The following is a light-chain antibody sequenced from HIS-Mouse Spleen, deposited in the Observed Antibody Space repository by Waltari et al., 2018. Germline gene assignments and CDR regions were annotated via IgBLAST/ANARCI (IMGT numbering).Light chain of an antibody. CDR3: SSYTSSSFNVV. CDR2: DVS. J-gene: IGLJ2*01. V-gene: IGLV2-14*03. CDR1: CSDVAGYTY. Sequence: QSALTQPASVSGSLGRPISIPCTGTCSDVAGYTYLSCYQLHPGQAPKLMIYDVSNRPSEVSNRFSGSKSGNTASLTISGLQAEDEADYYCSSYTSSSFNVVFGGGTKLTVL.